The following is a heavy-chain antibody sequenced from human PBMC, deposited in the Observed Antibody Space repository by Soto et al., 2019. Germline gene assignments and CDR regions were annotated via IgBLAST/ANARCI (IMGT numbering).Heavy chain of an antibody. D-gene: IGHD2-2*01. CDR1: GFAFSSYG. J-gene: IGHJ6*02. CDR2: ISYDGSNE. V-gene: IGHV3-30*18. CDR3: AKDNNPVVVPAAMGGVAV. Sequence: LRLSCAAAGFAFSSYGMHWVRQAPGKGLEWVAVISYDGSNEYYADSVKGRFAISRDNSKNTLYLQMNSLRTEDTAVYYCAKDNNPVVVPAAMGGVAVWGQGIKVTVSS.